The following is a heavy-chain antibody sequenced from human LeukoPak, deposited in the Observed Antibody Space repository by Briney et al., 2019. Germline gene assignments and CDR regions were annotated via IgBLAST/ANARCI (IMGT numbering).Heavy chain of an antibody. CDR1: GYTFTSYD. J-gene: IGHJ4*02. CDR3: ARGIAVAKISDY. Sequence: ASVKVSCKASGYTFTSYDINWVRQATGQGLEWMGWMNPNSGNTGYAQKFQGRVTMTRNTSISTAYMELSSLRSEDTAVYYCARGIAVAKISDYWGQGTLVTVSS. CDR2: MNPNSGNT. D-gene: IGHD6-19*01. V-gene: IGHV1-8*01.